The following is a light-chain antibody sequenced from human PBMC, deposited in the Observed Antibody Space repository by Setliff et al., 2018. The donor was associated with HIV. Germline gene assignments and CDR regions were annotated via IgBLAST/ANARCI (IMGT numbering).Light chain of an antibody. Sequence: QSALTQPASVSGSPGQSITISCTGTSSDVGGYNYVSWYQQHPGKAPKLIIYEVRNRPSGVSNRFSGSKSGNTASLTISGLQAEDEADYYCSSYTSISTVVFGGGT. V-gene: IGLV2-14*01. CDR2: EVR. J-gene: IGLJ2*01. CDR1: SSDVGGYNY. CDR3: SSYTSISTVV.